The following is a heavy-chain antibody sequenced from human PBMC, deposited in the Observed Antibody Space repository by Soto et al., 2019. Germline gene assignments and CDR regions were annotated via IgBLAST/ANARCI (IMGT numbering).Heavy chain of an antibody. Sequence: LVESGGGEAQPGRSLRLSCATSGFSFGPSGMHWVRQAPGTGLEWVAIIWNDGSTTYYADSVRDRFTISIDNSKNTLYLQTNSLRDEDTAVYYCARYGSHYDVDYWGQGTLVTVSS. CDR3: ARYGSHYDVDY. J-gene: IGHJ4*02. CDR1: GFSFGPSG. V-gene: IGHV3-33*01. D-gene: IGHD4-4*01. CDR2: IWNDGSTT.